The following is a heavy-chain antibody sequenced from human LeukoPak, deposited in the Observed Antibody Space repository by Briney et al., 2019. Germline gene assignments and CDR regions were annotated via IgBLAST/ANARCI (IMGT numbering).Heavy chain of an antibody. CDR3: AGDRVAARSHWGGWFDP. Sequence: SQTLSLTCTVSGGSISSGGYYWSWIRQHPGKGLEWIGYIYYSGSTYYNPSLKSRVTISVDTSKNQFSLKLSSVTAADTAVYYCAGDRVAARSHWGGWFDPWGQGTLVTVSS. D-gene: IGHD6-6*01. J-gene: IGHJ5*02. CDR2: IYYSGST. V-gene: IGHV4-31*03. CDR1: GGSISSGGYY.